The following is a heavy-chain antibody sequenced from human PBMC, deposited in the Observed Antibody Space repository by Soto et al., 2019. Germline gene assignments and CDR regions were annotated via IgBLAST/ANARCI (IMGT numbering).Heavy chain of an antibody. V-gene: IGHV3-48*02. Sequence: EVQLVESGGGLVQPGGSLRLSCAASGFTFSSYSMNWVRQAPGKGLEWVSYISSSSSTIYYADSVKGRFTISRDNAKNSLYLQMNRLRDEDTAVYYCARDAQDIVVVVAATYRYYGMDVWGQGTTVTVSS. CDR2: ISSSSSTI. J-gene: IGHJ6*02. D-gene: IGHD2-15*01. CDR3: ARDAQDIVVVVAATYRYYGMDV. CDR1: GFTFSSYS.